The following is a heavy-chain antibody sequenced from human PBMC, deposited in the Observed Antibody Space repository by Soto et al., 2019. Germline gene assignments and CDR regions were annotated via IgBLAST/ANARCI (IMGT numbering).Heavy chain of an antibody. CDR2: IYYSGST. Sequence: QLQLQESGPGLVKPSETLSLTCTVSGGSISSSSYYWGWIRQPPGKGLEWIGSIYYSGSTYYNPSLKSRVTISVDTSKNQFSLKLSSVTAADPAVYYCSYSSSWYRDYWGQGTLVTVSS. V-gene: IGHV4-39*01. D-gene: IGHD6-13*01. CDR3: SYSSSWYRDY. CDR1: GGSISSSSYY. J-gene: IGHJ4*02.